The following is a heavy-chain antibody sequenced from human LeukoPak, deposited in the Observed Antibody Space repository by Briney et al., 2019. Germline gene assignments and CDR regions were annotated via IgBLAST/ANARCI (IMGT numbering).Heavy chain of an antibody. Sequence: GASVKVSCKPSAFTGHSINWVRQAPGQGPEWMGAIIPIFPPAHVAQKFQGRVAISADESTATVYMELSGLTSEDTAVYYCARAAIEGYCTHTSCYNWFDPWGPGTLVTVSS. J-gene: IGHJ5*02. CDR2: IIPIFPPA. CDR1: AFTGHS. V-gene: IGHV1-69*13. CDR3: ARAAIEGYCTHTSCYNWFDP. D-gene: IGHD2-8*01.